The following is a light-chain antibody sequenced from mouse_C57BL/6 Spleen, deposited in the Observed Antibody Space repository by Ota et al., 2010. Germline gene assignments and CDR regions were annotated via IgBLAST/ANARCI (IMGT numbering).Light chain of an antibody. CDR1: QSIVHSNGNTY. V-gene: IGKV1-117*01. J-gene: IGKJ5*01. Sequence: DVLMTQTPLSLPVSLGDQASISCRSSQSIVHSNGNTYLEWYLQKPGQSTKAPDLTKFPNRIFVGSQTGSVQWIEGQYFTLKISRVELEDRGSLLLSLQGSNYSFLSTFGAWDQAGX. CDR2: KFP. CDR3: LQGSNYSFLST.